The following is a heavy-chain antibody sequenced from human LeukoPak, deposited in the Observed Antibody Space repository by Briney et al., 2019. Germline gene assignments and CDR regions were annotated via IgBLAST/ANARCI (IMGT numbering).Heavy chain of an antibody. CDR3: AREGSIVGEFFDY. Sequence: PGGSLRLSCAASGFTFSSYAMSWVRQAPGKGLEWVSAISGSGGSTYYADSVKGRFTISRDNSKNTLYLQMNSLRAEDAAVYYCAREGSIVGEFFDYWGQGTLVTVSS. J-gene: IGHJ4*02. CDR2: ISGSGGST. CDR1: GFTFSSYA. V-gene: IGHV3-23*01. D-gene: IGHD1-26*01.